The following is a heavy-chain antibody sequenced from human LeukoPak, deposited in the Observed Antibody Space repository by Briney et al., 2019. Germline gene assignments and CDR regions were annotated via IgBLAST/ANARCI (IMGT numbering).Heavy chain of an antibody. D-gene: IGHD2-2*02. CDR2: IHHSGST. Sequence: SETLSPTCTVSGYSISSGYYWGWIRQPPRKGLEWIGSIHHSGSTYYNPSLKSRVTISVDTSKNQFSLKLSSVTAADTAVYYCARLTVVPAAIGGYYFDYWGQGTLVTVSS. CDR1: GYSISSGYY. V-gene: IGHV4-38-2*02. J-gene: IGHJ4*02. CDR3: ARLTVVPAAIGGYYFDY.